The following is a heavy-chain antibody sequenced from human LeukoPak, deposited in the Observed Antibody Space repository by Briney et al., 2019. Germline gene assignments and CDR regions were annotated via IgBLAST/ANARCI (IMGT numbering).Heavy chain of an antibody. J-gene: IGHJ3*02. Sequence: PSETLSLTCAVYGASFSGYHWSWIRQPPGKGLEWIGEVNHSGNTNYDPSLKSRVTISVDTSKNQFPLKLTSVTAADTAVYYCARGRSRYNRDAFDIWGQGTMVTVSS. CDR3: ARGRSRYNRDAFDI. CDR1: GASFSGYH. V-gene: IGHV4-34*01. D-gene: IGHD1-14*01. CDR2: VNHSGNT.